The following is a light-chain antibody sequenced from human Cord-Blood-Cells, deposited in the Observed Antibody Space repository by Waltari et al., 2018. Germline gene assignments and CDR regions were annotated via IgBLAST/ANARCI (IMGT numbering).Light chain of an antibody. Sequence: QSVLTQPPSVSAAPGQKVTISCSGSSSNIGNNYVSWYQQLPGTAPKLLIYENNKRPAGFPDRFSGSKSSTSATLGITGLQTGDEADYYCGTWDSSLSAGVFGGGTKLTVL. CDR2: ENN. J-gene: IGLJ3*02. CDR1: SSNIGNNY. V-gene: IGLV1-51*02. CDR3: GTWDSSLSAGV.